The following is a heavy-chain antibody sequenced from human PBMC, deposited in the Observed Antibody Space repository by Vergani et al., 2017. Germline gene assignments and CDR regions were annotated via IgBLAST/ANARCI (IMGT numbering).Heavy chain of an antibody. D-gene: IGHD2-15*01. CDR1: GYTFTSYD. V-gene: IGHV1-8*03. J-gene: IGHJ6*02. CDR2: MNPNSGNT. CDR3: ARLFGYCSGGSCYYNYYYYYGMYV. Sequence: QVQLVQSGAEVKKPGASVKVSCKASGYTFTSYDINWVRQATGQGLEWMGWMNPNSGNTGYAQKFQGRVTITRNTSISTAYMELSSLRSEDTAVYYCARLFGYCSGGSCYYNYYYYYGMYVWDQGTTVTVSS.